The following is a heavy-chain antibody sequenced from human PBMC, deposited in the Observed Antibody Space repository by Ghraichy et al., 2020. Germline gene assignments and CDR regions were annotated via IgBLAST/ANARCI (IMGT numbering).Heavy chain of an antibody. J-gene: IGHJ6*02. CDR3: ARVGGVVVPAAINHYYGMDV. Sequence: SETLSLTCAVSGGSIRNYYWSWIRQPPGKGLEWIGYIFYSGSTKYNPSLESRVTISADTSENRISLKLSSVTTTDTAVYYCARVGGVVVPAAINHYYGMDVWGQGTTVTLSS. D-gene: IGHD2-2*01. CDR2: IFYSGST. V-gene: IGHV4-59*01. CDR1: GGSIRNYY.